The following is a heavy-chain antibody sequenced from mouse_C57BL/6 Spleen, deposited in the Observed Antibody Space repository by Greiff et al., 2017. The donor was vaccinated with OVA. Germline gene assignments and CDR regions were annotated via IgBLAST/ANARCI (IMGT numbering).Heavy chain of an antibody. CDR3: AREGNYGY. CDR2: ISDGGSYT. D-gene: IGHD2-1*01. Sequence: EVQLQESGGGLVKPGGSLKLSCAASGFTFSSYAMSWVRQTPEKRLEWVATISDGGSYTYYPDNVKGRFTISRDNAKNNLYLQMSHLKSEDTAMYYCAREGNYGYWGQGTTLTVSS. CDR1: GFTFSSYA. V-gene: IGHV5-4*01. J-gene: IGHJ2*01.